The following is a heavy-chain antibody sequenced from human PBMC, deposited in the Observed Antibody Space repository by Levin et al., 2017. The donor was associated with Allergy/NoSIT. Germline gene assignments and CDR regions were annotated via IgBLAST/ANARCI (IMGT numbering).Heavy chain of an antibody. CDR1: GFTFSNYG. V-gene: IGHV3-23*01. Sequence: SCAASGFTFSNYGMTWVRQAPGKGLEWVSIIGDSGGSTYYSDLVKGRFTISRDNSKNTLYLQMNSLRAEDTAVYFCAKQIQAADDYYYAMDVWGQGTTVTVSS. D-gene: IGHD6-25*01. J-gene: IGHJ6*02. CDR3: AKQIQAADDYYYAMDV. CDR2: IGDSGGST.